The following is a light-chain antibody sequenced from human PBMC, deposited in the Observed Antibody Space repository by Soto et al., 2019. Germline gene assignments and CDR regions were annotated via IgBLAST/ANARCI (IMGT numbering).Light chain of an antibody. CDR2: GAS. J-gene: IGKJ2*01. V-gene: IGKV3-20*01. CDR3: QQYGSSPQT. Sequence: EIVLMQSPGILSLSPGERATLSCRASQSVSSSYLAWYQQKPGQAPRLLIYGASRRATGIPDRFSGSGSGTDFTLTISRLESEDFAVYYCQQYGSSPQTLGQGTKLEIK. CDR1: QSVSSSY.